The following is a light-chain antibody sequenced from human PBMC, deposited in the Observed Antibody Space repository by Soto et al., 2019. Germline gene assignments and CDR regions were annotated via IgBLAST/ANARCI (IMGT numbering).Light chain of an antibody. J-gene: IGLJ2*01. CDR1: SSDVGGYNF. V-gene: IGLV2-14*01. Sequence: QSALTQPASVSGSPGQSITISCTGTSSDVGGYNFVSWYQQHPGKDPKLMIYEVTDRPSGVSNRFSGSKSGSTASLTISGLKAEDEADYYCSSYTSRNTLAFGGGTKLNVL. CDR2: EVT. CDR3: SSYTSRNTLA.